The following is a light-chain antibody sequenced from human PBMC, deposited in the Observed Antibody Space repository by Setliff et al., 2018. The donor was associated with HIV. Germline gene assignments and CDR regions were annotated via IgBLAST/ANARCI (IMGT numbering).Light chain of an antibody. J-gene: IGLJ1*01. CDR3: CSYTSSTTYV. Sequence: QSALTQPASVSGSPGQSSTISCTGTRSDIGTYDLVSWYRQYPGKAPKLIIYEVNRRPAGVSDRLSGSKSGNTASLTIYGLRAEDEATYYCCSYTSSTTYVFGTGTKVTVL. CDR1: RSDIGTYDL. V-gene: IGLV2-23*02. CDR2: EVN.